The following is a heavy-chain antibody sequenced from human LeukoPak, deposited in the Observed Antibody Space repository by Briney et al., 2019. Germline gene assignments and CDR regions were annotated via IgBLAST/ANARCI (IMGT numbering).Heavy chain of an antibody. CDR1: GFTFSSYG. CDR2: IWYDGSNK. J-gene: IGHJ1*01. V-gene: IGHV3-33*01. CDR3: ARDRSSGGYVGGFQH. Sequence: GGSLRLSCAASGFTFSSYGMHGVRQAPGKGLEWVAVIWYDGSNKYYADSVKGRFTISRDNSKNTLYLQMNSLRAEDTAVYYCARDRSSGGYVGGFQHWGQGTLVTVSS. D-gene: IGHD6-19*01.